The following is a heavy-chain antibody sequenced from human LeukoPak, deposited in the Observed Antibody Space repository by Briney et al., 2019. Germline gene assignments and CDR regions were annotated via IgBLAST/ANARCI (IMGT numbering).Heavy chain of an antibody. D-gene: IGHD6-13*01. CDR1: GFTVSSNY. V-gene: IGHV3-66*01. CDR2: IYSGGST. CDR3: ARDGEGTRSWYN. J-gene: IGHJ4*02. Sequence: GGSLRLSCAAYGFTVSSNYMSWVRQAPGKGLEWVSVIYSGGSTYYADSVKGRFIISRDNSKNTLYRQMNSLRAEDTAVYYCARDGEGTRSWYNWGQGTLVTVSS.